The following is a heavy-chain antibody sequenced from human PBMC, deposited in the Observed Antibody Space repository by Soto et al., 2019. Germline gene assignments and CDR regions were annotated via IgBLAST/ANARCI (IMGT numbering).Heavy chain of an antibody. V-gene: IGHV4-59*08. D-gene: IGHD3-9*01. J-gene: IGHJ3*02. CDR2: IHYSGST. CDR3: AKQSRPPGILPGYYLRFDI. Sequence: PSETLSLTCTVSGVSFSSYYWSWIRQPPGKGLEWIGYIHYSGSTSYNPSLKSRVAISVDTSKNQFSLKLTPVTAPDPAVYYCAKQSRPPGILPGYYLRFDIWGKGAMVTVSS. CDR1: GVSFSSYY.